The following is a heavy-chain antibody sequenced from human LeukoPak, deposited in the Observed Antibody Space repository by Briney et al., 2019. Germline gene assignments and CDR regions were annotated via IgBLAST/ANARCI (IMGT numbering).Heavy chain of an antibody. CDR2: IIPIFGTA. CDR1: GGTFSSYA. D-gene: IGHD5-18*01. J-gene: IGHJ6*03. Sequence: SVKVSCKASGGTFSSYAISWVRQAPRQGLEWMGGIIPIFGTANYAQKFQGRVTITTDESTSTAYMELSSLRSEDTAVYYCARETAMDLYYYYMDVWGKGTTVTVSS. V-gene: IGHV1-69*05. CDR3: ARETAMDLYYYYMDV.